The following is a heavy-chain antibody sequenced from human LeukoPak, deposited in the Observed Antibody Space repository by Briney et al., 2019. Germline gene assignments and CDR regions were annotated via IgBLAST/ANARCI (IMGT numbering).Heavy chain of an antibody. D-gene: IGHD2-21*01. CDR2: IYYGGST. J-gene: IGHJ4*02. CDR1: GDSISSSSYY. CDR3: AKGRSIDYFDN. V-gene: IGHV4-39*01. Sequence: PPETLSLTCTVSGDSISSSSYYWGWIRQPPGKGLEWIGSIYYGGSTYYNPSLKSRVNISIDTSKNQFSLRLSSVTAAETAVYYCAKGRSIDYFDNWGQGTLVTVSS.